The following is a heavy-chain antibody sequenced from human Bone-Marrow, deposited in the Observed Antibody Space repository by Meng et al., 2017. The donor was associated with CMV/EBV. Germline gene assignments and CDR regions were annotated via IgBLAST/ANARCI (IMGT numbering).Heavy chain of an antibody. V-gene: IGHV3-9*01. D-gene: IGHD3-3*01. J-gene: IGHJ4*02. Sequence: GGSLRLSCAASGFTFDDYAMHWVRQAPGKGLEWVSGISWNSGSIGYADSVKGRFTISRDNAKNSLYLQMNSLRAEDTALYYCIYDFWSGSIRSPDYWGQGTLVTVSS. CDR3: IYDFWSGSIRSPDY. CDR1: GFTFDDYA. CDR2: ISWNSGSI.